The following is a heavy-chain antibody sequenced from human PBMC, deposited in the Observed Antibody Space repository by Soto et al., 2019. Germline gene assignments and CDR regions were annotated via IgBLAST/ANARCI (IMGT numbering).Heavy chain of an antibody. Sequence: TSETLSLTCSVSGVSLTIGNWWTLFRQSPQRGLEYIGEIFHDGTANYYPSFERRVAMSVDTSRNQFSLKLTSVTAADTAVYFCARLVYDTRLNYMYFDFWGPGTLVTVSS. CDR3: ARLVYDTRLNYMYFDF. D-gene: IGHD3-10*01. CDR2: IFHDGTA. CDR1: GVSLTIGNW. V-gene: IGHV4-4*02. J-gene: IGHJ4*02.